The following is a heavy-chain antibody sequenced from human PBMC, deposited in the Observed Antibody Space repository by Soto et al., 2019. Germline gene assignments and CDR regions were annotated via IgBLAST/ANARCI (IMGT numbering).Heavy chain of an antibody. CDR1: GFTFSSYA. Sequence: SLRLSCAASGFTFSSYAMHWVRQAPGKGLEWVAVISYDGSNKYYADSVKGRFTISRDNSKNTLYLQMNSLRAEDTAVYYCASQSPFLITIFGVVNRPLDYWGQGTLVTVSS. D-gene: IGHD3-3*01. CDR2: ISYDGSNK. J-gene: IGHJ4*02. V-gene: IGHV3-30-3*01. CDR3: ASQSPFLITIFGVVNRPLDY.